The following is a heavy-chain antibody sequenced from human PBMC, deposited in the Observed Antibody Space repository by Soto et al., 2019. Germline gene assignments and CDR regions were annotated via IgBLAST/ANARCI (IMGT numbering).Heavy chain of an antibody. Sequence: SETLSLTCTVSGGSMSRYYWTWIRQPPGKGLEWIGNIHYTGSTNYNPSLKSRVTILLGTSTSQFSLKVSSVTAADAAVYYCARDLTISSTDGPLDPWGHGTLVTVSS. V-gene: IGHV4-59*01. D-gene: IGHD1-1*01. CDR2: IHYTGST. CDR1: GGSMSRYY. CDR3: ARDLTISSTDGPLDP. J-gene: IGHJ5*02.